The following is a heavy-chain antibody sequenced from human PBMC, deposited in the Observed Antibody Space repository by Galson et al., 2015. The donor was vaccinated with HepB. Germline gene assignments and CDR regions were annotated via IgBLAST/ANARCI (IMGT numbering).Heavy chain of an antibody. J-gene: IGHJ4*02. Sequence: SLRLSCAASGFTFSSYGMHWVRQAPGKGLEWVAVISYDGSNKYYADSVKGRFTISRDNSKNTLYLQMNSLRAEDTAVYYCAKDRTRDDYGDLDYWGQGTLVTVSS. CDR1: GFTFSSYG. D-gene: IGHD4-17*01. CDR2: ISYDGSNK. CDR3: AKDRTRDDYGDLDY. V-gene: IGHV3-30*18.